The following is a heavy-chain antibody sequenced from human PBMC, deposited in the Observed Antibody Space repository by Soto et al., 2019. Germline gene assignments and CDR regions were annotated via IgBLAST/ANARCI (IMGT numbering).Heavy chain of an antibody. CDR3: AKAQWELLTDYYYGMDV. V-gene: IGHV3-30*18. CDR1: GFTFSSYG. CDR2: ISYDGSNK. J-gene: IGHJ6*02. Sequence: GGSLRLSCAASGFTFSSYGMHWVRQAPGKGLEWVAVISYDGSNKYYADSVKGRFTISRDNSKNTLYLQMNSLRAEDTAVYYCAKAQWELLTDYYYGMDVWGQGTTVTVSS. D-gene: IGHD1-26*01.